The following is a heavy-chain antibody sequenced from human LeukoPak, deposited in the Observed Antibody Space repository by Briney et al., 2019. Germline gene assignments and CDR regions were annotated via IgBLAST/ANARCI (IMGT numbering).Heavy chain of an antibody. CDR1: GFTFSTYA. CDR2: ASDTT. D-gene: IGHD3-22*01. J-gene: IGHJ4*02. V-gene: IGHV3-23*01. Sequence: GGSLRLSCAASGFTFSTYAMSWVRQAPGKGLEWVSAASDTTYYAESVKGRFTISRDNSKNSLYLQMNSLRAEDTAVYYCARKRCDYYDSSGYYCYFDYWDQGTLVTVSS. CDR3: ARKRCDYYDSSGYYCYFDY.